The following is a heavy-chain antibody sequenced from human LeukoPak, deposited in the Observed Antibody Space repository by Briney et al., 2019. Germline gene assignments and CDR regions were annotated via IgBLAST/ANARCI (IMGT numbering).Heavy chain of an antibody. D-gene: IGHD6-13*01. CDR1: GGSISSSRYY. J-gene: IGHJ4*02. CDR2: IYYSGST. V-gene: IGHV4-39*01. CDR3: ARYLGSSWYEGLDF. Sequence: SETLSLTCTVSGGSISSSRYYWGWIRQPPGKGLEWIGSIYYSGSTYYNPSLKSRVTISVDTSNNQFYLKLSSVTAADTAVYYCARYLGSSWYEGLDFWGQGTLVTVSS.